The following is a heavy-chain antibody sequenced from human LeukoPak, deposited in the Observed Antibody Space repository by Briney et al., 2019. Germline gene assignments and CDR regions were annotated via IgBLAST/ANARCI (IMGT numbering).Heavy chain of an antibody. J-gene: IGHJ4*02. CDR3: AKDPRCSTRTYFDY. Sequence: PGRSLRLSCAASGFIFSSYGMHWVRQAPGKGLELVAVISYDGSNKYYADSVKGRFTISRDNSKNTLNLQMNSLRVEDTAVYYCAKDPRCSTRTYFDYWGQGTLVTVSS. CDR1: GFIFSSYG. D-gene: IGHD2-2*01. V-gene: IGHV3-30*18. CDR2: ISYDGSNK.